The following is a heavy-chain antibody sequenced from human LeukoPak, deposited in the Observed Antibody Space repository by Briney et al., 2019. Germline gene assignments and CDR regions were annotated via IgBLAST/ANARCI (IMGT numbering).Heavy chain of an antibody. CDR1: GDTFSIYG. V-gene: IGHV1-69*04. D-gene: IGHD6-19*01. J-gene: IGHJ4*02. CDR3: ARDHPGSSGWYNVVY. CDR2: IIPILGIA. Sequence: ASVKVSCKAVGDTFSIYGISWVRQAPGQGLEWMGRIIPILGIANYAQKFQGRVTITADKSTSTAYMELSSLRSEDTAVYYCARDHPGSSGWYNVVYWGQGTLVTVSS.